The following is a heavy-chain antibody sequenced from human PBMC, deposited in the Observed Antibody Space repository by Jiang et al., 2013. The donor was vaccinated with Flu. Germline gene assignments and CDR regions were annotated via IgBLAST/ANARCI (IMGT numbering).Heavy chain of an antibody. CDR1: GDSVSSNSAA. D-gene: IGHD3-10*01. CDR3: ARAFRTLSRALDL. CDR2: TYYRSRWYS. J-gene: IGHJ3*01. V-gene: IGHV6-1*01. Sequence: QTLSLTCAISGDSVSSNSAAWTWIRRSPLRGLEWLGRTYYRSRWYSDYAVSVKRRVTINADTSKNQFSLQLNSVTPDDTAVYYCARAFRTLSRALDLWGQGTVVTV.